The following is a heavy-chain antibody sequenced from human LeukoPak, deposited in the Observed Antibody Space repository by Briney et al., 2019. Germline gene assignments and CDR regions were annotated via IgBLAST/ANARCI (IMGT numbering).Heavy chain of an antibody. Sequence: GGSLRLSCAASGFTLSNYWMNWVRQVPGKGLVWVSHINSDGSNIRYADSVKGRFTISRDNAKNSLYLQMDSLRPEDTAVYYCIRDGLGTSPYDLWGQGALVTVSS. CDR3: IRDGLGTSPYDL. CDR1: GFTLSNYW. CDR2: INSDGSNI. J-gene: IGHJ5*02. D-gene: IGHD7-27*01. V-gene: IGHV3-74*01.